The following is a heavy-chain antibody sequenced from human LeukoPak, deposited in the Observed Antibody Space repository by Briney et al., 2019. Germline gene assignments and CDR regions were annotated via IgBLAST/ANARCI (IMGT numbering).Heavy chain of an antibody. J-gene: IGHJ4*02. CDR1: GGTFSSYA. D-gene: IGHD3-10*01. CDR2: INPNIGTA. Sequence: ASVKVSCKASGGTFSSYAISWVRQAPGQGLEWIGGINPNIGTANYAQKFQGRVTITADESTSTAYMELSSLRSEDTAVYYCARAITRVRGVIGFDYWGQGTLVTVSS. V-gene: IGHV1-69*01. CDR3: ARAITRVRGVIGFDY.